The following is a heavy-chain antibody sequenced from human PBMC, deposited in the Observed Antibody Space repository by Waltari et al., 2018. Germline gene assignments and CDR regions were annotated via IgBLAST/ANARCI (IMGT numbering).Heavy chain of an antibody. D-gene: IGHD6-19*01. CDR1: GFTFSSYW. Sequence: EVQLVESGGGLVQPGGSLRLSCAASGFTFSSYWMSWVRQAPGKGLEWVANIKQGGSGKYYVDSVKGRFTISRDNAKNSLYLQMNSLRAEDTAVYYCARSDRRTKYEQWLAGFDYWGQGTLVTVSS. CDR3: ARSDRRTKYEQWLAGFDY. CDR2: IKQGGSGK. V-gene: IGHV3-7*01. J-gene: IGHJ4*02.